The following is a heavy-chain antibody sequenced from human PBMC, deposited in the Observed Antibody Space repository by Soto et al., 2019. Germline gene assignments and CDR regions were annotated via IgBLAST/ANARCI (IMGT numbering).Heavy chain of an antibody. Sequence: EVHLLESGGGLVQPGGSLRLSCAASGFTFSNHAMRWVRQTPGEGLEWVSGISVGGDNTYYADSVRGRFTVSRDNSNTTLYLQMNSLRAEDTAVDYCAIRFTLFGVNKRSPEADYWGQGTLVTVSS. CDR3: AIRFTLFGVNKRSPEADY. D-gene: IGHD3-3*01. V-gene: IGHV3-23*01. CDR2: ISVGGDNT. CDR1: GFTFSNHA. J-gene: IGHJ4*02.